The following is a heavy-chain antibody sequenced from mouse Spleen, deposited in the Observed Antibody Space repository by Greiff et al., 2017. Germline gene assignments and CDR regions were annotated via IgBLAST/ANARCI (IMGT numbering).Heavy chain of an antibody. J-gene: IGHJ2*01. D-gene: IGHD2-10*01. CDR2: ISYSGST. CDR3: ARKAYYGNYDFDY. Sequence: VQLKESGPGLVKPSQSLSLTCTVTGYSITSDYAWNWIRQFPGNKLEWMGYISYSGSTSYNPSLKSRISITRDTSKNQFFLQLNSVTTEDTATYYCARKAYYGNYDFDYWGQGTTLTVSS. CDR1: GYSITSDYA. V-gene: IGHV3-2*02.